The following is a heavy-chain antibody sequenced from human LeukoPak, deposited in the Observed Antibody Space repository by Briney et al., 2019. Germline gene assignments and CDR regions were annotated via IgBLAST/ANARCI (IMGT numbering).Heavy chain of an antibody. J-gene: IGHJ4*02. CDR1: GGTFSSFP. CDR2: IIPLFGTT. V-gene: IGHV1-69*13. Sequence: GASVKVSCKASGGTFSSFPISWVRQAPGQGFEWMGGIIPLFGTTNYAQKFQGRVTITADESTDTAYMELGNLRSEDTAVYYCARGVMITFGAVDYYFDYWGQGTLVTVSS. D-gene: IGHD3-16*01. CDR3: ARGVMITFGAVDYYFDY.